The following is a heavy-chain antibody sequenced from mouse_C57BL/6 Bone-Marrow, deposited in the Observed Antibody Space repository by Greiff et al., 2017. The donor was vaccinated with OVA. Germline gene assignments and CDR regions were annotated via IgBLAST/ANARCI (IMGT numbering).Heavy chain of an antibody. D-gene: IGHD2-1*01. CDR3: ARSLLWYAMDY. CDR2: IWGVGST. V-gene: IGHV2-6*01. Sequence: VKLKQSGPGLVAPSQSLSITCTVSGFSLTSYGVDWVHQSPGKGLEWLGVIWGVGSTNYNSALKSRLSISKDNSKSQVFLKMISLQTDDTAMYYCARSLLWYAMDYWGQGTSVTVSS. J-gene: IGHJ4*01. CDR1: GFSLTSYG.